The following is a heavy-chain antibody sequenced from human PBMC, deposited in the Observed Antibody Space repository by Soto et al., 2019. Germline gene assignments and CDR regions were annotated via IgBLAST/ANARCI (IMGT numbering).Heavy chain of an antibody. J-gene: IGHJ4*02. D-gene: IGHD3-3*01. Sequence: SVTLSLTCTVSGGYLSSGVYYWSWIRQHPGKGLEWIGYVYYSGSTYYNPSLKSRVTISVDTSKNQFSLKLSSVTAADTAVYYCARDQEWTPKGHYFDYWGQGTLVTVSS. CDR1: GGYLSSGVYY. CDR2: VYYSGST. V-gene: IGHV4-31*03. CDR3: ARDQEWTPKGHYFDY.